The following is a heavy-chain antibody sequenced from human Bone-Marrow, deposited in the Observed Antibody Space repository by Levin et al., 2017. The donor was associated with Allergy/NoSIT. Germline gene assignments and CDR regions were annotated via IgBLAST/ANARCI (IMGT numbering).Heavy chain of an antibody. Sequence: GESLKISCAASGFTFSDYGMTWVRQAPGKGLEWVSGISGSGGITYYADSVKGRSIISRDNSKNILYLQMNSLGAEDTAIYYCAKCVKMATPDDAFDIWGQGTMVTVSS. J-gene: IGHJ3*02. CDR2: ISGSGGIT. CDR1: GFTFSDYG. D-gene: IGHD5-24*01. V-gene: IGHV3-23*01. CDR3: AKCVKMATPDDAFDI.